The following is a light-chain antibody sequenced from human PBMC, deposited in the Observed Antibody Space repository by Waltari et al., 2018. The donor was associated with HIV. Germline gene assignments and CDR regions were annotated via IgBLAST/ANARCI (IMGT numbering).Light chain of an antibody. J-gene: IGLJ2*01. CDR3: SSYTSSSTPVV. CDR1: SSDVGGYNY. CDR2: EVS. Sequence: QSALTQPASVSGSPGQSITISCTGTSSDVGGYNYVSWYHQHPGNAPKLMIYEVSNRPAGLSNRFSGSKSGNTASQTISGLQAEDEADYYGSSYTSSSTPVVFGGGTKLTVL. V-gene: IGLV2-14*01.